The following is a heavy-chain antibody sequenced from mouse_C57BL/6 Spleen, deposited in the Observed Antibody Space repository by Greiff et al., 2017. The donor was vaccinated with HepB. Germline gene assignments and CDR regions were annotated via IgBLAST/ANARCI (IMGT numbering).Heavy chain of an antibody. CDR2: IYPGDGDT. Sequence: VQLQQSGPELVKPGASVKISCKASGYAFSSSWMNWVKQRPGKGLEWIGRIYPGDGDTNYNGKFKGKATLTADKSSSTAYMQLSSLTSEDSAVYFCARDYYGRHVDYWGQGTTLTVSS. J-gene: IGHJ2*01. CDR1: GYAFSSSW. CDR3: ARDYYGRHVDY. D-gene: IGHD1-1*01. V-gene: IGHV1-82*01.